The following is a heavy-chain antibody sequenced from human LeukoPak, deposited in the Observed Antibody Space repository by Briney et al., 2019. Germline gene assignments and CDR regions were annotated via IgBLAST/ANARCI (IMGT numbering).Heavy chain of an antibody. J-gene: IGHJ5*02. V-gene: IGHV1-18*01. CDR3: ARGGLVVVVAATPSTTPGLLHWLDP. CDR2: ISAYNGNT. Sequence: ASLKVSCKASGYTFTSYGISWVRQAPEQGLEWMGWISAYNGNTKYAQKVLGRVTMTTDTSTSTAYMELRSLRSDDTAVYYCARGGLVVVVAATPSTTPGLLHWLDPWGQGTLVSVSS. CDR1: GYTFTSYG. D-gene: IGHD2-15*01.